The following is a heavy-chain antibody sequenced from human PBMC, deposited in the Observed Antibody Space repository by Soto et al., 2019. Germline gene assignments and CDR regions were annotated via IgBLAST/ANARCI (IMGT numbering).Heavy chain of an antibody. CDR3: ARGRAYYDFWSGYYRDYYGMDV. V-gene: IGHV1-8*01. D-gene: IGHD3-3*01. CDR1: GYTFTSYD. CDR2: MNPNSGNT. J-gene: IGHJ6*02. Sequence: ASVKVSCKASGYTFTSYDINWVRQVTGQGLEWMGWMNPNSGNTGYAQKFQGRVTMTRNTSISTAYMELSSLRSEDTAVYYCARGRAYYDFWSGYYRDYYGMDVWGQGTTVTVSS.